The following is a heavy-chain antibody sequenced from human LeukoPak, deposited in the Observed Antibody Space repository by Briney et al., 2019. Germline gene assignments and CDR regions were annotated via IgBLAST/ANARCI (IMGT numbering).Heavy chain of an antibody. D-gene: IGHD2-2*01. CDR1: GYIFTGYY. V-gene: IGHV1-2*02. CDR2: INPYSGGT. J-gene: IGHJ2*01. Sequence: ASVKVSCKASGYIFTGYYMHWVRQAPGQGLEWMGWINPYSGGTNYAQKFQGRVTMTRDTSISTAYMELSRLRSDDTAVYYCARVEEKSVPTYWSFDVWGRGTLVTVSS. CDR3: ARVEEKSVPTYWSFDV.